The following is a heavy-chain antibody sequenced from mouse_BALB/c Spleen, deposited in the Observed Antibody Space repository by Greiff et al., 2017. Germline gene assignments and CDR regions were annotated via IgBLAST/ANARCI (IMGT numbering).Heavy chain of an antibody. CDR2: ISSGSSTI. CDR3: ARYGNYVGYWYFDV. CDR1: GFTFSSFG. J-gene: IGHJ1*01. D-gene: IGHD2-1*01. V-gene: IGHV5-17*02. Sequence: EVKLVESGGGLVQPGGSLKLSCAASGFTFSSFGMHWVRQAPEKGLEWVAYISSGSSTIYYADTVKGRFTISRDNPKNTLFLQMTSLRSEDTAMYYCARYGNYVGYWYFDVWGAGTTVTVSS.